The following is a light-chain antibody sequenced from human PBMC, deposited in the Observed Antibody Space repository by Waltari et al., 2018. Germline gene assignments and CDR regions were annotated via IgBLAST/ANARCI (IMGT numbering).Light chain of an antibody. CDR1: QSVYTTY. V-gene: IGKV3-20*01. CDR2: SSS. CDR3: QQYGTSPWT. J-gene: IGKJ1*01. Sequence: IVLTQSPATLSLSPGQRATLSCRASQSVYTTYLAWYQQKPGQAPRLLSYSSSNRATGIPDRFSGSGSGTDFTLTSSRLEPGDFAVYYCQQYGTSPWTFGQGTKVEIK.